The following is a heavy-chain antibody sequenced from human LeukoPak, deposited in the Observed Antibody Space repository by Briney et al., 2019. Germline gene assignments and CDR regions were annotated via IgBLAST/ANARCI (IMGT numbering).Heavy chain of an antibody. CDR3: ARRAYCGGDCYLDY. J-gene: IGHJ4*02. CDR2: IYPGDSDT. Sequence: GESLKISCKGSGYTFSSYWIGWVRQMPGKGLEWMGMIYPGDSDTRYSPSFQVQVTISSDKSISTAYLQWSSVKASDTAMYYCARRAYCGGDCYLDYWGQGTLVTVSS. D-gene: IGHD2-21*02. V-gene: IGHV5-51*01. CDR1: GYTFSSYW.